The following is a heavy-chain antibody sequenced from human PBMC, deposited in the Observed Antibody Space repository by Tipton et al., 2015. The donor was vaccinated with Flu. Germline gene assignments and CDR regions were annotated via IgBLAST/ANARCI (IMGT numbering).Heavy chain of an antibody. CDR2: ISSSGSTI. CDR1: GFTFSDYY. CDR3: ARGAVAATRNWFDP. J-gene: IGHJ5*02. V-gene: IGHV3-11*01. Sequence: GSLRLSCAASGFTFSDYYMSWIRQAPGKGLEWVSYISSSGSTIYYADSVKGRFTISRDNAKNSPYLQMNSLRAEDTAVYYCARGAVAATRNWFDPWGQGTLVTVSS. D-gene: IGHD6-19*01.